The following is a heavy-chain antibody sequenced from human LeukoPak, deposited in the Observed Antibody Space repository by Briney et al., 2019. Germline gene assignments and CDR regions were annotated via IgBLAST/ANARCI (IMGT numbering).Heavy chain of an antibody. V-gene: IGHV3-21*04. CDR3: ARGLLYSSSSDYYYMDV. CDR1: GFTFSIYA. D-gene: IGHD6-6*01. CDR2: ISSSSSYI. J-gene: IGHJ6*03. Sequence: GGSLRLSCAASGFTFSIYAMNWVRQAPGKGLEWVSSISSSSSYIYYADSVKGRFTISRDNAKNSLYLQMNSLRAEDTALYYSARGLLYSSSSDYYYMDVWGKGTTVTVSS.